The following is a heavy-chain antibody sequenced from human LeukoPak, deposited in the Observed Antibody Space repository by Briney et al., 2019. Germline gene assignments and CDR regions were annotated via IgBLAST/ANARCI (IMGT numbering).Heavy chain of an antibody. CDR1: GFTFDDYG. V-gene: IGHV3-20*04. D-gene: IGHD6-13*01. CDR2: INWNGGST. Sequence: GGSLRLSCAASGFTFDDYGMSWVRQAPGKGLEWVSGINWNGGSTGYADSVKGRFSISRDNAKNSLYLQMNSLRAEDTAVYYCARDCPFSFIAAAAPFDYWGQGTLVTVSS. J-gene: IGHJ4*02. CDR3: ARDCPFSFIAAAAPFDY.